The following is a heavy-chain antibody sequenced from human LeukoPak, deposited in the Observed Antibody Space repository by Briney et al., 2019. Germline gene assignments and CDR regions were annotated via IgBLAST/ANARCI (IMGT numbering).Heavy chain of an antibody. J-gene: IGHJ6*03. CDR3: ARGGHYYSYSMDV. CDR2: INPDSGGT. V-gene: IGHV1-2*02. CDR1: GYSFTDYY. Sequence: VASVKVSCTASGYSFTDYYMHWVRQAPGQGLESMGWINPDSGGTNYPQKLQGRVTMTRDTSISTAYMELSRLRSDDTAVYYCARGGHYYSYSMDVWGKGTTVTVSS.